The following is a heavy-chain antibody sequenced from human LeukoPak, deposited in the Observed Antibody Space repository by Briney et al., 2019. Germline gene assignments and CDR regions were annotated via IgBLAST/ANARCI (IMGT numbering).Heavy chain of an antibody. J-gene: IGHJ6*03. CDR2: IYPDDSDT. V-gene: IGHV5-51*01. CDR3: ARHEGVYYDYVWGSYRPDKGYFYMDV. Sequence: GESLKLSCKGAGYNFTNFLIGWVRQMPGKGLGWMGIIYPDDSDTRYRPSFEGQVTISADKSISTAYLRWSSLKASDTAMYYCARHEGVYYDYVWGSYRPDKGYFYMDVWGKGTTVTVSS. D-gene: IGHD3-16*02. CDR1: GYNFTNFL.